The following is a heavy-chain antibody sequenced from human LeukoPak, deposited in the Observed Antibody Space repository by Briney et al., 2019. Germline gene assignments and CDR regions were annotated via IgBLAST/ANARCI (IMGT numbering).Heavy chain of an antibody. V-gene: IGHV4-30-2*01. Sequence: SQTLSLTCAVSGGSISSSAYSWSWIRQPPGKGLEWIGCIFHSGSTYYNPSLKSRVSISVDSSKNQFSLKLSSVTAADTAVYYCARDWGTFRPGEGSAFDMWGQGTMVTVSS. D-gene: IGHD3-16*01. CDR3: ARDWGTFRPGEGSAFDM. J-gene: IGHJ3*02. CDR2: IFHSGST. CDR1: GGSISSSAYS.